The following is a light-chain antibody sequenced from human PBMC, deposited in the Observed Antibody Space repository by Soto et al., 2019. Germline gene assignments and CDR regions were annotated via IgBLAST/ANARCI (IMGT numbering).Light chain of an antibody. CDR3: HYYDDSPPFP. J-gene: IGKJ3*01. CDR2: DAS. V-gene: IGKV3-20*01. Sequence: EIVLTQSPGTLSLSPGERATFSCRASQSVSSRFLAWYQQKPGQAPRLLIHDASSRAPGIPDRFSGSGSGTYFTVNISRLEPEDFAVYYCHYYDDSPPFPFGPGTKLDIK. CDR1: QSVSSRF.